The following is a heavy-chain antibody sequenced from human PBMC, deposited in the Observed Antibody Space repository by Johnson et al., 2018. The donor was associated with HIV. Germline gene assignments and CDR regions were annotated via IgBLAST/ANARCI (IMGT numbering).Heavy chain of an antibody. CDR2: ISSRGSAI. Sequence: VQLVESGGGLVKPGGSLRLSCAASGFTFSDYYMNWIRQAPGKGLEWISYISSRGSAIYYADSVKGRFTISRDNAKNSLYLQMNSLRAEDTAVYYCAREMGWEDALDIWGQGTMVTVSS. CDR1: GFTFSDYY. CDR3: AREMGWEDALDI. D-gene: IGHD6-19*01. J-gene: IGHJ3*02. V-gene: IGHV3-11*04.